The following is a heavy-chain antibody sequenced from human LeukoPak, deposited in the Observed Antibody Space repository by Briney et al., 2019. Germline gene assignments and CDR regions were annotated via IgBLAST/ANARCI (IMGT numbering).Heavy chain of an antibody. CDR1: GGSISSYY. Sequence: SETLSLTCTVSGGSISSYYWNWIRQPPGKGLEWIGYIYYSGSTNYNPSLKSRVTISIDTSKNQFSLKLSSVTAADTAVYYCAGRLWRRDGYNLSAFDIWGQGTMVTVSS. D-gene: IGHD5-24*01. CDR2: IYYSGST. J-gene: IGHJ3*02. V-gene: IGHV4-59*01. CDR3: AGRLWRRDGYNLSAFDI.